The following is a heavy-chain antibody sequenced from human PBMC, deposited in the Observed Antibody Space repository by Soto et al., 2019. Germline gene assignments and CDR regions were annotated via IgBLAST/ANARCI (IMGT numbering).Heavy chain of an antibody. V-gene: IGHV4-39*01. CDR1: GGSISSSSYY. CDR2: IYYSGST. CDR3: ARALGAAPYYYYGMDV. Sequence: LTCTVSGGSISSSSYYWGWIRQPPGKGLEWIGSIYYSGSTYYNPSLKSRVTISVDTSKNQFSLKLSSVTAADTAVYYCARALGAAPYYYYGMDVWGQGTTVTVSS. D-gene: IGHD3-16*01. J-gene: IGHJ6*02.